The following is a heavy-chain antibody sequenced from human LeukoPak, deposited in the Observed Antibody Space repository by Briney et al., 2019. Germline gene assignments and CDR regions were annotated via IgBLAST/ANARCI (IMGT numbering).Heavy chain of an antibody. CDR3: GRDTATAIDY. CDR1: GFTFTNHY. CDR2: TTNTPNAYTT. D-gene: IGHD5-18*01. V-gene: IGHV3-72*01. J-gene: IGHJ4*02. Sequence: GGSLRLCCAASGFTFTNHYMDWVRQAPGMGLEWIARTTNTPNAYTTAYAASVRGRFTVSRDDSKSLLHLQMSSLKTDDTAVYYCGRDTATAIDYWGRGTLVTVSS.